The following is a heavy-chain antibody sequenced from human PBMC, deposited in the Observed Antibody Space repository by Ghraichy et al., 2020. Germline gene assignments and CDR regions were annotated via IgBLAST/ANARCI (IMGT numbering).Heavy chain of an antibody. D-gene: IGHD3-3*01. CDR2: IYSGGST. Sequence: GGSLRLSCAASGFTVSSNYMSWVRQAPGKGLEWVSVIYSGGSTYYADSVKGRFTISRDNSKNTLYLQMNSLRAEDTAVYYCARDGNDFWSGYPQQIYYYYGMDVWGQGTTVTVSS. V-gene: IGHV3-53*01. CDR1: GFTVSSNY. J-gene: IGHJ6*02. CDR3: ARDGNDFWSGYPQQIYYYYGMDV.